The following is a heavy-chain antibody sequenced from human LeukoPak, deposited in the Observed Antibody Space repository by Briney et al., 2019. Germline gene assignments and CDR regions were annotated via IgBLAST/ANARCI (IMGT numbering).Heavy chain of an antibody. D-gene: IGHD1-26*01. CDR2: ISSSGSTI. CDR3: ARAPVGATGDAFDI. J-gene: IGHJ3*02. CDR1: GFTFSSYE. Sequence: GGSLRLSCAASGFTFSSYEMNWVRQAPGKGLEWVSYISSSGSTIYYADSVKGRFTISRDNAKNSLYLQMNSLRAEDTAVYYCARAPVGATGDAFDIWGQGTMVPVSS. V-gene: IGHV3-48*03.